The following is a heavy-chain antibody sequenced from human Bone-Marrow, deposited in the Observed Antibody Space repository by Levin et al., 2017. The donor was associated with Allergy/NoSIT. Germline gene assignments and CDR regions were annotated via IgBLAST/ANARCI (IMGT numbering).Heavy chain of an antibody. CDR2: IYYSGST. J-gene: IGHJ5*02. Sequence: RSQTLSLTCTVSGGSIDNSFYHWGWLRQPPGKGLEWIGTIYYSGSTYYNPSLKNQVTISIDTSNNQFSLRLTSVTAADTAVYYCARQGSAWFFDPWGQGTLVTVSS. CDR1: GGSIDNSFYH. D-gene: IGHD6-13*01. V-gene: IGHV4-39*01. CDR3: ARQGSAWFFDP.